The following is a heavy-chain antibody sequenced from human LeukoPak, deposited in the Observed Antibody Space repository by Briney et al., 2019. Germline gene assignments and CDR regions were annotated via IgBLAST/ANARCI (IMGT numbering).Heavy chain of an antibody. Sequence: GGSLRLSCAASGFTFSSYSMNWVRQAPGKGLEWVSAISGSGDSTFYADSVKGRFSISRDNSKNTLYLQVNGLRTEDTTVYYCAKDRLLNCRGDCYIFDYWGQGTVVTVSS. D-gene: IGHD2-21*02. J-gene: IGHJ4*02. CDR3: AKDRLLNCRGDCYIFDY. V-gene: IGHV3-23*01. CDR2: ISGSGDST. CDR1: GFTFSSYS.